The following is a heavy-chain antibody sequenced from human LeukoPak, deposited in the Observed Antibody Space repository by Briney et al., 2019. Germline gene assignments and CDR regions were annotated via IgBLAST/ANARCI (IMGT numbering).Heavy chain of an antibody. CDR2: IKQDGTEK. J-gene: IGHJ6*03. D-gene: IGHD3-9*01. CDR3: ARASRSLRYFDWPYDKYYLDV. V-gene: IGHV3-7*01. CDR1: GFSFTTYW. Sequence: PGGSLRLSCAASGFSFTTYWMSWVRQAPGKGLEWVANIKQDGTEKYYVDSVKGRFTISRDNAKNSLYLQMNSLRAEDTAVYYCARASRSLRYFDWPYDKYYLDVWGKGTTVTVSS.